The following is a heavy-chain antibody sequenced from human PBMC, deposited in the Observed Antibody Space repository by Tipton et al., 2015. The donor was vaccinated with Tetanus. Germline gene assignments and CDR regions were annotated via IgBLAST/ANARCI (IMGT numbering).Heavy chain of an antibody. CDR3: ARFLSFGSGTYGAR. D-gene: IGHD3-10*01. V-gene: IGHV4-30-4*01. Sequence: LRLSCTVSGASITSDEYYWSWIRQSPGRGLESIGYVLNSGKTYYHPSLRRRVIISLDRSKSQFSLKLTSVTAADTAVYYCARFLSFGSGTYGARWGQGALVTVS. CDR1: GASITSDEYY. J-gene: IGHJ4*02. CDR2: VLNSGKT.